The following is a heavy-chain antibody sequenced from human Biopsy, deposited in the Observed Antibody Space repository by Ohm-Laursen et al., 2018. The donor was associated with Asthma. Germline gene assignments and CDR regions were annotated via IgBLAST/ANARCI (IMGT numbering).Heavy chain of an antibody. J-gene: IGHJ6*02. CDR2: THHSGYT. D-gene: IGHD1-26*01. V-gene: IGHV4-34*01. Sequence: GTLSLTCAVYGGSFSSNYWSWIRQTPGKGLEWLGGTHHSGYTHSNPSLRRRPTLTVDTSKNQFSLRLTSVTAADTAVYYCARGSSSRLSQWELLVSGGKRAHSYYGMDVWGQGTTVTVSS. CDR3: ARGSSSRLSQWELLVSGGKRAHSYYGMDV. CDR1: GGSFSSNY.